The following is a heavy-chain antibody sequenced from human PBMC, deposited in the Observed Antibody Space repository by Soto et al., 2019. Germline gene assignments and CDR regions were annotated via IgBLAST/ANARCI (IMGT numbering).Heavy chain of an antibody. J-gene: IGHJ4*02. CDR1: GFTFSSYA. Sequence: GGSLRLSCAASGFTFSSYAMHWVRQAPGKGLEWVAVISYDGSNKYYADSVKGRFTISRDNSKNTLYLQMNSLRAEDTGVYYCARDTASDYGDYAAGCDYWGQGTLVTVSS. CDR2: ISYDGSNK. D-gene: IGHD4-17*01. CDR3: ARDTASDYGDYAAGCDY. V-gene: IGHV3-30-3*01.